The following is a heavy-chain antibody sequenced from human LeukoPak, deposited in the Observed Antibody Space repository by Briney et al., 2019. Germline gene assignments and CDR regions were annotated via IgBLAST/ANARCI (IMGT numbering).Heavy chain of an antibody. CDR2: IYTSGST. Sequence: PSQTLSLTCTVSGNSISSGDYYWSWIRQPAGKGLEWIGRIYTSGSTTYNPSLKSRVTISGDTSENQFCLRLSSVTAADTAVYYCARGQITIYYWGQGTLVTVSS. V-gene: IGHV4-61*02. CDR1: GNSISSGDYY. CDR3: ARGQITIYY. D-gene: IGHD3-10*01. J-gene: IGHJ4*02.